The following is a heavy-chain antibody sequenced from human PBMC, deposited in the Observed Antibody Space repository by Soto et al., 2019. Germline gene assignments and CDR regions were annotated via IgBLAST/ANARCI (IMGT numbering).Heavy chain of an antibody. D-gene: IGHD2-15*01. Sequence: QVQLVESGGGVVQPGRSLRLSCAASGFTFSSYGMHWVRQAAGKGLEWVAVISYDGSDKYYADSVKGRFTISRDNSNNTRYLQMDSLSAEDTAVYYCAKGVVVATTYFRHWGQGTLVTVPS. CDR2: ISYDGSDK. CDR3: AKGVVVATTYFRH. V-gene: IGHV3-30*18. CDR1: GFTFSSYG. J-gene: IGHJ1*01.